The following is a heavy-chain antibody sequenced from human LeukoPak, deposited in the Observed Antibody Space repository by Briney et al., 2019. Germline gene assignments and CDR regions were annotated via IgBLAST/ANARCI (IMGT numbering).Heavy chain of an antibody. CDR3: TTAGGYNPFDY. CDR2: ISYDGSNK. J-gene: IGHJ4*02. CDR1: GFTFSSYA. D-gene: IGHD5-24*01. V-gene: IGHV3-30-3*01. Sequence: GGSLRLSCAASGFTFSSYAMHWVRQAPGKGLEWVAVISYDGSNKYYADSVKGRFTISRDNSKNTLYLQMNSLKTEDTAVYYCTTAGGYNPFDYWGQGTLVTVSS.